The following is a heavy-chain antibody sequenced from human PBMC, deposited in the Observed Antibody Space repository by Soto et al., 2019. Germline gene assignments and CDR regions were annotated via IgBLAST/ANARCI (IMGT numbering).Heavy chain of an antibody. CDR1: GYTFTGYY. D-gene: IGHD2-2*01. J-gene: IGHJ5*02. CDR3: ARYCSSTSCQFDP. Sequence: ASVKVSFKASGYTFTGYYIHWVRQAPGQGLEWMGGINPNSGSSNYARKFQGRVTMTRDTSITTAYMELTSLRSDDTAVYYCARYCSSTSCQFDPWGQGTLVTVSS. V-gene: IGHV1-2*02. CDR2: INPNSGSS.